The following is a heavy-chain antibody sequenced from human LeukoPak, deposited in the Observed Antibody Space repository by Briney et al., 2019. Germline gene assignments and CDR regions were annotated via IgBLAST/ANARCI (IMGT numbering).Heavy chain of an antibody. J-gene: IGHJ5*02. CDR3: ARKRYCSGGSCHNWFDP. CDR1: GYTFTSYY. Sequence: ASVKVSCTASGYTFTSYYMHWVRQAPGQGLEWMGIINPSGGSTSYAQKFQGRVTMTRDTSTSTVYMELSSLRSEDTAVYYCARKRYCSGGSCHNWFDPWGQGTLVTVSS. D-gene: IGHD2-15*01. CDR2: INPSGGST. V-gene: IGHV1-46*01.